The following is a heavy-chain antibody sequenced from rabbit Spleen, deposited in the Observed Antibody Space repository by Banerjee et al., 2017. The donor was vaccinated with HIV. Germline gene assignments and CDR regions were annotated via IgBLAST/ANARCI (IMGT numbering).Heavy chain of an antibody. D-gene: IGHD1-1*01. CDR3: ARDTSSSFSSYGMDL. CDR1: GFSFSSGYD. Sequence: QSLEESGGDLVKPGASLTLTCTASGFSFSSGYDMCWVRQAPGKGLEWVACAYAGSSGSTYSATWAKGRFTISKSSSTTVTLQMTSLTAADTATYFCARDTSSSFSSYGMDLWGPGTLVTVS. J-gene: IGHJ6*01. CDR2: AYAGSSGST. V-gene: IGHV1S40*01.